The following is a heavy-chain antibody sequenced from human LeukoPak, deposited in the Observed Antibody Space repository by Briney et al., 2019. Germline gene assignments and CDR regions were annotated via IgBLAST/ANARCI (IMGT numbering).Heavy chain of an antibody. CDR1: GYTFTSYG. V-gene: IGHV1-18*01. J-gene: IGHJ3*02. CDR2: IGAYNGNT. Sequence: ASVKVSCKASGYTFTSYGISWVRQAPGQGLEWMGWIGAYNGNTNYAQKLQGRVTMTTDTSTSTAYMELRSLRSDDTAVYYCARGSDYGDYSGSWSMAFDIWGQGTMVTVSS. D-gene: IGHD4-17*01. CDR3: ARGSDYGDYSGSWSMAFDI.